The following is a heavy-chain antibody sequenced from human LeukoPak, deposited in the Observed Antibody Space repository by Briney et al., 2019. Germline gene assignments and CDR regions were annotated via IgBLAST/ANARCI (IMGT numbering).Heavy chain of an antibody. J-gene: IGHJ3*02. Sequence: SETLSLTCAVYGGSFNAYYWSWIRQPAGKGLEWIGRIYNSGTTNYNPSLRSRVSMSLDTSKNRFSLRLSSVTAADTAVYYCARALVNYYDVLTGYYKHPIDAFDIWGQGTLVTVSS. V-gene: IGHV4-59*10. CDR3: ARALVNYYDVLTGYYKHPIDAFDI. CDR2: IYNSGTT. CDR1: GGSFNAYY. D-gene: IGHD3-9*01.